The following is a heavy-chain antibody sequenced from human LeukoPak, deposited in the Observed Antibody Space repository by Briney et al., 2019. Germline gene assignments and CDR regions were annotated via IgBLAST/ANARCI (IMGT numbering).Heavy chain of an antibody. CDR3: ARTTDHYGDPPYWYFDL. D-gene: IGHD4-17*01. Sequence: SETLSLTCTVSGGSISSYYWSWIRQPPGKGLEWIGYIYYSGSTNYNPSLKSRVTISVDTSKNQFSLKLSSVTAADTAVYYCARTTDHYGDPPYWYFDLWGRGTLVTVSS. V-gene: IGHV4-59*01. CDR2: IYYSGST. CDR1: GGSISSYY. J-gene: IGHJ2*01.